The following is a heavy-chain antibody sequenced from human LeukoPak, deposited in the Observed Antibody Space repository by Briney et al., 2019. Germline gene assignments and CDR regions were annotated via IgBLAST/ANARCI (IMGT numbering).Heavy chain of an antibody. J-gene: IGHJ6*02. CDR2: IHPDGSIT. V-gene: IGHV3-74*03. D-gene: IGHD3-3*01. Sequence: PGGSLRLSCVGSGFTISNYWMHWVRQAPGTGLVWVSRIHPDGSITTYADSVKGRFTISRDNAKNTLYLQMNSLRAEDTAVYYCAKVIDFWNGMDVWGQGTTVTVSS. CDR1: GFTISNYW. CDR3: AKVIDFWNGMDV.